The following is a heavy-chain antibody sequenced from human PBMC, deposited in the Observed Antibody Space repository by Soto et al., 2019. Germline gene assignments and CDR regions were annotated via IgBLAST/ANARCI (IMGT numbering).Heavy chain of an antibody. CDR1: GGSISSYY. D-gene: IGHD5-18*01. Sequence: QVQLQESGPGLVKPSETLSLTCTVSGGSISSYYWSWIRQPPGKGLEWIGYIYYSGSTNYNPSLKSRVTISVDTSKNQFSLTLSSVTAADTAVYYCARVGKYRYGYFDYWGQGTLVTVSS. CDR3: ARVGKYRYGYFDY. CDR2: IYYSGST. J-gene: IGHJ4*02. V-gene: IGHV4-59*01.